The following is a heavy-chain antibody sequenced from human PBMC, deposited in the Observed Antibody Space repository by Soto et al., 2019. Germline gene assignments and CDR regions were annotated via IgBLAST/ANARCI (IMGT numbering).Heavy chain of an antibody. J-gene: IGHJ6*02. CDR3: ARAGGYCSGGSCSFFGMDV. V-gene: IGHV5-51*01. Sequence: PGESLKISCKGSGYSFTSYWIGWVRQMPGKGLEWMGIIYPGYSATIYSPSFQGQVTISAGKSITTAYLQWSSLKASDTAIYYCARAGGYCSGGSCSFFGMDVWGQGTTVTVSS. CDR1: GYSFTSYW. CDR2: IYPGYSAT. D-gene: IGHD2-15*01.